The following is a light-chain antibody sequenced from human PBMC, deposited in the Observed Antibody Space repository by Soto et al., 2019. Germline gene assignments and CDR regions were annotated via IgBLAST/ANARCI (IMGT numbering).Light chain of an antibody. J-gene: IGKJ5*01. CDR3: QQYGSSPFT. CDR1: QSVSSSY. CDR2: GAS. V-gene: IGKV3-20*01. Sequence: EIVMTQSPGTLSVSPGESATLSCRASQSVSSSYLAWYQQKPGQAPRLLIYGASSRATGIPDRFSGSGSGTDFTLTISRLEPEDFAVYYCQQYGSSPFTFGQGTRLEIK.